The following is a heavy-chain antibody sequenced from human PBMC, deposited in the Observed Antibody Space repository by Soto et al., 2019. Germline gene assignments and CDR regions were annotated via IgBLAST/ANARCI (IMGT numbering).Heavy chain of an antibody. D-gene: IGHD2-2*01. V-gene: IGHV3-9*01. Sequence: PWGSLLISSASSVFTFDDYAMHWVRQAPGKGLEWVSVISWNSGSIGYADSVKGRFTISRDNAKNSLYLQMNSLRAEDTALYYCAKSPCSSTSCYVNWFDPWGQGTMVTVSS. CDR2: ISWNSGSI. CDR3: AKSPCSSTSCYVNWFDP. CDR1: VFTFDDYA. J-gene: IGHJ5*02.